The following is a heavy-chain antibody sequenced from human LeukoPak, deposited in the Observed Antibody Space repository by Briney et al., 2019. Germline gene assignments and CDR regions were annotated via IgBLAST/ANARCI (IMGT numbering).Heavy chain of an antibody. V-gene: IGHV4-30-2*01. CDR1: GGSISSGGYS. D-gene: IGHD3-22*01. CDR3: ARGWVDRSGYEVRTWFDP. Sequence: SETLSLTCAVSGGSISSGGYSWSWIRQPPGKGLEWIGYIYHSGSTYYNPSLKSRVTISVDRSKNQFSLKLSSVTAADTAVYYCARGWVDRSGYEVRTWFDPWGQGTLVTVSS. J-gene: IGHJ5*02. CDR2: IYHSGST.